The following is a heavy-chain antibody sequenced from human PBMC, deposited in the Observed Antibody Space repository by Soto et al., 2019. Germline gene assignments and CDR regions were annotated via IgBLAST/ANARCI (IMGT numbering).Heavy chain of an antibody. CDR3: ARDVRLWFGESFPYFDY. Sequence: QVQLVESGGGVVQPGRSLRLSCAASGFTFSSYAMHWVRQAPGKGLEWVAVISYDGSNKYYADSVKGRFTISRDNSKNTLYLQMNSLRAEDTAVYYCARDVRLWFGESFPYFDYWGQGTLVTVSS. D-gene: IGHD3-10*01. CDR1: GFTFSSYA. V-gene: IGHV3-30-3*01. J-gene: IGHJ4*02. CDR2: ISYDGSNK.